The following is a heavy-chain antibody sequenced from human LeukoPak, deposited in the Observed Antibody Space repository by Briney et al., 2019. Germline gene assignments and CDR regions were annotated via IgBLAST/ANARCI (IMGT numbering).Heavy chain of an antibody. D-gene: IGHD1-26*01. CDR3: ASYLGGTTGFDS. V-gene: IGHV3-7*05. Sequence: GGSLRLSCAASGFTVSNNYMSWVRQAPGRGLEWVANIKEDGSVKFYVDPVKGRFTVSRDNAKNSLYLQMSSLRAEDTAVYYCASYLGGTTGFDSWGQGTLVTVSS. CDR1: GFTVSNNY. CDR2: IKEDGSVK. J-gene: IGHJ4*02.